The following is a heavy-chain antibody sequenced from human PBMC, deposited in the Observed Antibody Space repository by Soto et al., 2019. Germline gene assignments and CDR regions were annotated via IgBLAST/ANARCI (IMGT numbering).Heavy chain of an antibody. V-gene: IGHV1-69*08. J-gene: IGHJ4*02. CDR3: VRDSPIGSTYSGYDGIDY. CDR1: GGTFSNDI. Sequence: QVQLVQSGAEVKKPGSSVKVSCKASGGTFSNDIITWVRQAPGQGLEWMGRIIPLLDITNYAQKFQGRVTITADKTTCTPXRELNSLRSEDTAVYYCVRDSPIGSTYSGYDGIDYWGQGTLVTVSS. CDR2: IIPLLDIT. D-gene: IGHD5-12*01.